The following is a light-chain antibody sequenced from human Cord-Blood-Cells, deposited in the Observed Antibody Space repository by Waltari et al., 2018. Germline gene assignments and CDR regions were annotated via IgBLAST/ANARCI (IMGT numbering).Light chain of an antibody. CDR2: AAS. J-gene: IGKJ1*01. CDR3: QQSYSTPWT. Sequence: DIQMTPSPSSLSASVVDRLTITSRASQSISSYLNWYPQKPGKAPKLLIYAASSLQSGVPSRFSGSGSGTDFTLTISSLQPEDFATYYCQQSYSTPWTFGQGTKVEIK. CDR1: QSISSY. V-gene: IGKV1-39*01.